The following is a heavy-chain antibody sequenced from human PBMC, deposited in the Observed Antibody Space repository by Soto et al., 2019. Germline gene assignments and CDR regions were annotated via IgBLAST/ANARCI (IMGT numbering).Heavy chain of an antibody. CDR1: GYRFSRYG. CDR2: VSTYDGNT. Sequence: QVQLVQSGGEVKEPGASVKVSCKASGYRFSRYGINWVRQAPGQGLEWMGWVSTYDGNTQYAQKFQGRSTMTTDTSTNTVYLELRSLTSDDTAVYYCARDEEDANLMIVVLPGDYWGQGTLVSVSS. J-gene: IGHJ4*02. D-gene: IGHD2-21*01. V-gene: IGHV1-18*01. CDR3: ARDEEDANLMIVVLPGDY.